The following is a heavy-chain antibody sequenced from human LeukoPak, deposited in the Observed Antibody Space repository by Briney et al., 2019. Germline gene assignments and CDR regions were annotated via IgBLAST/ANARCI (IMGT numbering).Heavy chain of an antibody. CDR2: VYYSGTT. D-gene: IGHD1-26*01. V-gene: IGHV4-59*08. CDR1: GGSISTYY. Sequence: SETLSLTCSVSGGSISTYYWSWIRQTPGKGLEWIGYVYYSGTTNYNPSLKGRVNISSDTSKNQFSLNLRSVNVADTAIYYCARHGGSLGYFDYWGQGTLVTVSS. J-gene: IGHJ4*02. CDR3: ARHGGSLGYFDY.